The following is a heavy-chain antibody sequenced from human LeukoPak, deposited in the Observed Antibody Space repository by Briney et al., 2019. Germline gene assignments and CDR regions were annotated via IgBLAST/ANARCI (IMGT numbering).Heavy chain of an antibody. J-gene: IGHJ4*02. V-gene: IGHV3-11*04. D-gene: IGHD6-19*01. CDR1: GFTFSNAW. Sequence: GGSLRLSCAASGFTFSNAWMSWVRQAPGKGLEWVSYISRSGSTIYYADSVKGRFTISRDNAKNSLYLQMNSLRAEDTAVYYCARDVYRSTDGFDYWGQGTLVTVSS. CDR3: ARDVYRSTDGFDY. CDR2: ISRSGSTI.